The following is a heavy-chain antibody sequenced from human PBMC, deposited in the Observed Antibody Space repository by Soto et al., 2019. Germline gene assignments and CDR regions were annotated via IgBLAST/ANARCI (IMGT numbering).Heavy chain of an antibody. J-gene: IGHJ4*02. Sequence: SETLSLTCTVSGGSISSYYWSWIRQPPGKGLEWIGYIYYSGSTNYNPSLKSRVTISVDTSKNQFSLKLSSVTAADTAVYYCARASHNNLGELSLLDYWGQGTLVTVSS. D-gene: IGHD3-16*02. CDR3: ARASHNNLGELSLLDY. CDR2: IYYSGST. V-gene: IGHV4-59*01. CDR1: GGSISSYY.